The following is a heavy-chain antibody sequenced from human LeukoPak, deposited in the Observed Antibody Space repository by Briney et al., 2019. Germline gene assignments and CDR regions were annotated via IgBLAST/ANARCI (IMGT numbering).Heavy chain of an antibody. V-gene: IGHV3-48*03. CDR1: GFAFGNYA. D-gene: IGHD1-14*01. J-gene: IGHJ4*02. CDR3: AGIWQYIEY. CDR2: ISSSGSTI. Sequence: PGGSLRLSCAASGFAFGNYAMHWVRQAPGKGLEWVSYISSSGSTIYYADSVKGRFTISRDNAKNSLYLQMNSLRAEDTAVYYSAGIWQYIEYWGQGTLVTVSS.